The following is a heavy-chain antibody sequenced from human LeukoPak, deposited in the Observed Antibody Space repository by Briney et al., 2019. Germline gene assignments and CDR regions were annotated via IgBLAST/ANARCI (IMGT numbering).Heavy chain of an antibody. CDR2: IYYTGST. V-gene: IGHV4-59*01. CDR1: GGSISSYY. D-gene: IGHD3-22*01. CDR3: ARLPPPYYDSPGY. Sequence: PSETLSLTCPVSGGSISSYYWSWIWHPPGMGLERIGYIYYTGSTSYNPSLKSRVTISLDTSKNQFSLKLTSVTAADTAVYYCARLPPPYYDSPGYWGQGALVTVSS. J-gene: IGHJ4*02.